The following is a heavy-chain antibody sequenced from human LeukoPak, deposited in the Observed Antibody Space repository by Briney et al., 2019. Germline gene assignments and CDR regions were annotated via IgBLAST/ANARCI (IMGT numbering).Heavy chain of an antibody. CDR3: AKDSTAVAQTEDGMDV. CDR1: GFTFSSYA. D-gene: IGHD6-13*01. J-gene: IGHJ6*02. V-gene: IGHV3-23*01. Sequence: PGGSLRLSCAASGFTFSSYAMSWVRQAPGKGLEWVSAISGSGGSTYYADSVKGWFTISRDNSKNTLYLQMNSLRAEDTAVYYCAKDSTAVAQTEDGMDVWGQGTTVTVSS. CDR2: ISGSGGST.